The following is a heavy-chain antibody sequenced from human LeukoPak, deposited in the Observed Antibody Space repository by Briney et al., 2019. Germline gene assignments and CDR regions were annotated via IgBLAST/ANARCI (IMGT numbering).Heavy chain of an antibody. V-gene: IGHV1-8*01. CDR2: MNPNSGNT. CDR3: ARVTSYCSSTSCYAFFGSADAGWFDP. J-gene: IGHJ5*02. D-gene: IGHD2-2*01. CDR1: GYTFTSYD. Sequence: ASVKVSCKASGYTFTSYDINWVRQATGQGLEWMGWMNPNSGNTGYAQKFQGRVTMTRNTSISTAYMELSSLRSEDTAVYYYARVTSYCSSTSCYAFFGSADAGWFDPWGQGTLVTVSS.